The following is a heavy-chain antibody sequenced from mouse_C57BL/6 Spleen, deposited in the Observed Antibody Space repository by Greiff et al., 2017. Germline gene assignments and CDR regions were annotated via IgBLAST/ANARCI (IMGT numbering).Heavy chain of an antibody. D-gene: IGHD1-1*01. CDR2: IHPSDSDT. V-gene: IGHV1-74*01. J-gene: IGHJ1*03. CDR3: AMGYGSDWYFDV. CDR1: GYTFTSYW. Sequence: QVQLQQPGTELVKPGASVKLSCKASGYTFTSYWMHWVKQRPGQGLEWIGRIHPSDSDTNYNQKFKGKATLTVDKSSSTAYMQLSSLTSEDSAVXYCAMGYGSDWYFDVWGTGTTVTVSS.